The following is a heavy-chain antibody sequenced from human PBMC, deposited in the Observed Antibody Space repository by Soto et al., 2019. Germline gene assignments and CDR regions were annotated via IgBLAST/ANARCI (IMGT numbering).Heavy chain of an antibody. Sequence: QPWGSLRVSCAASGFSFSNYGMHWVRQAPGQGLEWLALVWFDGSIKYYGDSVRGRFTISKDNSKNTLYLHMQNLRADDTALYYCARDPQDKEYYGMDVWGQGTPVTVSS. CDR2: VWFDGSIK. CDR3: ARDPQDKEYYGMDV. D-gene: IGHD2-15*01. V-gene: IGHV3-33*01. J-gene: IGHJ6*01. CDR1: GFSFSNYG.